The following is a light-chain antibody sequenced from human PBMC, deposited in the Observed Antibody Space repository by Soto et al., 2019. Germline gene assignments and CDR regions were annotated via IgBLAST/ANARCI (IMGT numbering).Light chain of an antibody. CDR1: SSDVSGYNY. V-gene: IGLV2-14*01. CDR2: EVT. J-gene: IGLJ1*01. CDR3: SSNTSSSTLDV. Sequence: QSALTQPASVSGSPGQSMTISCTGTSSDVSGYNYVSWYQHHPGKAPKLMIYEVTNRPSGVSNRFSGSKSGNTASLTISGLQAEDEADYYCSSNTSSSTLDVFGTGTKVTVL.